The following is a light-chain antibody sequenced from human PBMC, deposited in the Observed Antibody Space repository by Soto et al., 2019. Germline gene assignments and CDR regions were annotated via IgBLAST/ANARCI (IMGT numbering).Light chain of an antibody. CDR2: EVN. CDR1: SSDVGGYNY. CDR3: SSYGGYNNVV. Sequence: QSLLTQPPSASGSPGRSVTISCTGTSSDVGGYNYVSWFQQHPGKAPKLIIHEVNQRPSGVPDRFSGSKSGNTASLTVSGLQAEDEGTYYCSSYGGYNNVVFGTGTKVTVL. J-gene: IGLJ1*01. V-gene: IGLV2-8*01.